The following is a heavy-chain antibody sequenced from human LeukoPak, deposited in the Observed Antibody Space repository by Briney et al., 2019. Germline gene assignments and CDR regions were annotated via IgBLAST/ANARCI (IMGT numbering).Heavy chain of an antibody. CDR3: ARGPFFGVVFYYYYYYMDV. CDR1: GGSFSGYY. J-gene: IGHJ6*03. V-gene: IGHV4-34*01. CDR2: INHSGST. D-gene: IGHD3-3*01. Sequence: SETLSLTCAVYGGSFSGYYWSWIRQPPGKGLEWIGEINHSGSTNYNPSLKSRVTISVDTSKNQFSLKLSSVTAADTAVYYCARGPFFGVVFYYYYYYMDVWGKGTAVTVSS.